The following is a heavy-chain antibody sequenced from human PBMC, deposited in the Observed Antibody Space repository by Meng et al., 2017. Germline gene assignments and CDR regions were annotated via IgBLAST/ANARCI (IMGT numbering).Heavy chain of an antibody. V-gene: IGHV4-4*02. Sequence: VRVRHTGRGSLQPSGNLSLTCAVSGGSISSSNGWSWVRQPPGKGLEWIGEIYHSGSTNYNPSLKSRVTISVDKSKNQFSLKLSSVTAADTAVYYCARDRGAVAGTNFDYWGQGTLVTVSS. CDR1: GGSISSSNG. CDR3: ARDRGAVAGTNFDY. J-gene: IGHJ4*02. CDR2: IYHSGST. D-gene: IGHD6-19*01.